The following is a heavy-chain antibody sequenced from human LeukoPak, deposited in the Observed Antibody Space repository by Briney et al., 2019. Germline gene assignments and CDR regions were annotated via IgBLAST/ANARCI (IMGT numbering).Heavy chain of an antibody. CDR2: ISGSSGTI. CDR1: GFTFSNYA. J-gene: IGHJ4*02. CDR3: AKRLGDPRAFDY. D-gene: IGHD2-21*02. V-gene: IGHV3-23*01. Sequence: GGSLRLSCAASGFTFSNYAMNWVRRAPGKGLEWVSGISGSSGTINYAAPVKGRFTISRDNSRNTLYLQMNSLRADDTAVYYCAKRLGDPRAFDYWGQGTLVTVSS.